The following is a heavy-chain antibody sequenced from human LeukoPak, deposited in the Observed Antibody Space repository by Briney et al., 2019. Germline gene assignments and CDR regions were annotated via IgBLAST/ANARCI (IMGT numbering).Heavy chain of an antibody. D-gene: IGHD6-19*01. Sequence: PSETLSLTCTVSSGPIRSYYCSWIRQPPGKGLEWIGYTYYSGTTKYNPSLKSRVTISADTSKNQFSLKLRSLTAADTAVYYCARHLGVAVAADAFDIWGQGTMVTVSS. V-gene: IGHV4-59*08. J-gene: IGHJ3*02. CDR1: SGPIRSYY. CDR2: TYYSGTT. CDR3: ARHLGVAVAADAFDI.